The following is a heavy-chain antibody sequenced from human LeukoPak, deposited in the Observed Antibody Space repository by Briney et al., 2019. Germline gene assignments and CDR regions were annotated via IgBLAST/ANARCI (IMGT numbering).Heavy chain of an antibody. CDR2: INPNSGGT. J-gene: IGHJ4*02. V-gene: IGHV1-2*02. CDR3: ARWERSSMRRLLEWFEDY. CDR1: GYTFTGYY. Sequence: ASVKVSCKASGYTFTGYYMHWVRQAPGQGLEWMGWINPNSGGTNYAQKFQGRVTMTRDTSISTAYMELSRLRSDDTAVYYCARWERSSMRRLLEWFEDYWGQGTLVTVSS. D-gene: IGHD3-3*01.